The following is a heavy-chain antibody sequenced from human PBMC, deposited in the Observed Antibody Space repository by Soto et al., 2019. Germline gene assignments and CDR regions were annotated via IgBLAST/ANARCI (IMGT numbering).Heavy chain of an antibody. J-gene: IGHJ5*02. Sequence: QVQLQESGPGLVKPSGTLSLTCNVSGGSISTYYWNWIRQPAGKGLEWIGRIYASGSPNYNPSLKSRVIMSVDTSKNQFALTMSSVTAADTAMYYCARSAVPRGGWFRPLGQGILVTVAP. CDR3: ARSAVPRGGWFRP. CDR1: GGSISTYY. D-gene: IGHD2-15*01. V-gene: IGHV4-4*07. CDR2: IYASGSP.